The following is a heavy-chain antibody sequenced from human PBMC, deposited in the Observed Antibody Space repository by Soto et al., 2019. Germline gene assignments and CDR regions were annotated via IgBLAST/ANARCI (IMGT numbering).Heavy chain of an antibody. J-gene: IGHJ5*02. Sequence: LSLTCDVYGGSFSRYYWNWIRQPPGKGLEWLGEINHSGSTNYTPSLESRVTISLDTSKTQFSLKLTSVTAADTAVYYCARGEGRLVGTWFDPWGQGTLVTVSS. CDR3: ARGEGRLVGTWFDP. V-gene: IGHV4-34*01. D-gene: IGHD5-12*01. CDR2: INHSGST. CDR1: GGSFSRYY.